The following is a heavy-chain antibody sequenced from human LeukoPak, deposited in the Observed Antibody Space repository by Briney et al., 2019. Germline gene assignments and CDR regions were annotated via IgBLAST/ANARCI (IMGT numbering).Heavy chain of an antibody. J-gene: IGHJ4*02. Sequence: QPGGSLRLSCAASGFLFSSYEMNWVRQAPGKGLEWVSYISTSGGTIYYADSVKGRFTISRDNSKNTLYLQMNSLRAEDTAVYYCARDGTGWFFDYWGQGTLVTVSS. V-gene: IGHV3-48*03. CDR2: ISTSGGTI. D-gene: IGHD6-19*01. CDR1: GFLFSSYE. CDR3: ARDGTGWFFDY.